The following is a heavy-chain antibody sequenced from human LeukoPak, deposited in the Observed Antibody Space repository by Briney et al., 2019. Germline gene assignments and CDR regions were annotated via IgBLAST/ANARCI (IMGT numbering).Heavy chain of an antibody. Sequence: SETLSLTCAVYGGSFSGYYWSWIRQPPGKGLEWIGEINHSGSTNYNPSLKSRVTISVDTSKNQFSLKLSSVTAADTAVYYCARDPGVWELQQPDYWGQGTLVTVSS. J-gene: IGHJ4*02. CDR2: INHSGST. CDR1: GGSFSGYY. CDR3: ARDPGVWELQQPDY. V-gene: IGHV4-34*01. D-gene: IGHD1-26*01.